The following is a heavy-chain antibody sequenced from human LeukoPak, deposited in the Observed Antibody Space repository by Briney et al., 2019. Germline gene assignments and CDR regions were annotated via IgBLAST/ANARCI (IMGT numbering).Heavy chain of an antibody. V-gene: IGHV3-23*01. D-gene: IGHD1-14*01. CDR3: AKDLSAWPGNWFDP. CDR1: GFTFSSYA. Sequence: PGGSLRLSCAASGFTFSSYAMSWVRQAPRKGLEWVSAISGSGGSTYYADSVKGRFTISRGNSKNTLYLQMNSLRAEDTAVYYCAKDLSAWPGNWFDPWGQGTLVTVSS. CDR2: ISGSGGST. J-gene: IGHJ5*02.